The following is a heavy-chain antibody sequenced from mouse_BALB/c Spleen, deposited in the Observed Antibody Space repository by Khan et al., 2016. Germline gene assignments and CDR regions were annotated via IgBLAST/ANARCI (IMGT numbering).Heavy chain of an antibody. J-gene: IGHJ2*01. Sequence: QIQLVQSGPELVRPGVSVKISCKGSGYTFTDYAMHWVKQSHAKSLEWIGVISTYSGNTNYNQKFKGKATMTVDKSSSTAYMELARLTSEDSADDYCARGPYCRYDVFDYWGQGTTLTVSA. D-gene: IGHD2-14*01. CDR2: ISTYSGNT. CDR1: GYTFTDYA. CDR3: ARGPYCRYDVFDY. V-gene: IGHV1S137*01.